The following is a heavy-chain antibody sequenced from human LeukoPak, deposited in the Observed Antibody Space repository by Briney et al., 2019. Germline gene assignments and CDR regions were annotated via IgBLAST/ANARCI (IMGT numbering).Heavy chain of an antibody. J-gene: IGHJ4*02. CDR1: GYTFTSYD. Sequence: ASVKVSCKASGYTFTSYDINWVRQATGQGLEWMGWMNPNSGNTGYAQKFQGRVTMTRNTSISTAYMELSRLRSDDTAVYYCAREGELELAFDYWGQGTLVTVSS. D-gene: IGHD1-7*01. CDR3: AREGELELAFDY. V-gene: IGHV1-8*01. CDR2: MNPNSGNT.